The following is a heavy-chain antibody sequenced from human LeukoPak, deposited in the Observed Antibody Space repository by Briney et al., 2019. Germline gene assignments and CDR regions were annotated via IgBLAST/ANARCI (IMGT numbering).Heavy chain of an antibody. V-gene: IGHV3-30*02. CDR2: IRYDGTSK. J-gene: IGHJ4*02. Sequence: GGSLRLSCAASGFTFSSSGMHWVRQAPGKGLEWVAFIRYDGTSKYYAGSVKGRFTISRDNSKNTVYLQMNSLRAEYTAVYYCAKETRGSYSDYWGQGTLVTVSS. D-gene: IGHD1-26*01. CDR3: AKETRGSYSDY. CDR1: GFTFSSSG.